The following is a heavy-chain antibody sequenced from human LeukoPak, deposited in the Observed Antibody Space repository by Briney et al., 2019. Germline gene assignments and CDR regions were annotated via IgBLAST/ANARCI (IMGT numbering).Heavy chain of an antibody. CDR2: IYYSGNT. V-gene: IGHV4-39*01. Sequence: PSETLSLTCAVSGGSISSNSYYWGWVRQSPGKGLEWIGAIYYSGNTYYSPSLKSRVTISADTSKNQFSLNLSAVTAADAATYYCARRVATNYYYNYYGLDVWGQGTTVTVSS. CDR1: GGSISSNSYY. J-gene: IGHJ6*02. CDR3: ARRVATNYYYNYYGLDV.